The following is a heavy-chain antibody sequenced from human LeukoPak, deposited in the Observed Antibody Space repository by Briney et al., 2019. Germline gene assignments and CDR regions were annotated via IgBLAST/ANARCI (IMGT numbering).Heavy chain of an antibody. D-gene: IGHD3-22*01. CDR2: IYYSGST. Sequence: SETLSLTCTVSGGSISSSSYYWGWIRQPPGKGLEWIGSIYYSGSTYYNPFLKSRVTISVDTSKNQFSLKLSSVTAADTAVYYFASQNYDSSGYNYWGQGTLVTVSS. CDR3: ASQNYDSSGYNY. V-gene: IGHV4-39*07. CDR1: GGSISSSSYY. J-gene: IGHJ4*02.